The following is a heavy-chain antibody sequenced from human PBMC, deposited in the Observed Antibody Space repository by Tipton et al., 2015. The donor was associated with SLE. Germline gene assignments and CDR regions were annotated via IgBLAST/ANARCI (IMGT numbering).Heavy chain of an antibody. CDR3: AKDMGYCSSPTCSAGIDC. V-gene: IGHV3-33*06. J-gene: IGHJ4*02. CDR2: IWYYGNKE. D-gene: IGHD2-2*01. Sequence: RSLRLSCAASGFTFRNYGIHWVRQAPGEGLEWVAFIWYYGNKEYYADSVKGRFTISRDNSKNTMYLQMNSLRAEDTAVYYCAKDMGYCSSPTCSAGIDCWGQGTLVTVSS. CDR1: GFTFRNYG.